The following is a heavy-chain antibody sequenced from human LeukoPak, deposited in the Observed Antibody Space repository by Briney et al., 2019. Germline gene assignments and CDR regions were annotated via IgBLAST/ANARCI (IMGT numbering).Heavy chain of an antibody. CDR3: SRGPREPFPANFDY. V-gene: IGHV1-2*02. D-gene: IGHD1-14*01. CDR2: IDPSSGDT. Sequence: ASVKVSCRASGYTFINYYIHWVRQAPGQGLEWVGWIDPSSGDTNYAQAFQGRVSMTSDTSIRTAYMELSRLRSDDTAVFYCSRGPREPFPANFDYWGQGTLVTVSS. J-gene: IGHJ4*02. CDR1: GYTFINYY.